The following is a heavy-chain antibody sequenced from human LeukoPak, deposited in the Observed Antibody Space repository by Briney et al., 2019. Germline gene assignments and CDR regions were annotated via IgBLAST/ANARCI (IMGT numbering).Heavy chain of an antibody. V-gene: IGHV4-34*01. D-gene: IGHD2-2*01. Sequence: SETLSLTCAVYGGSFSGYYWSWIRQPPGKGLEWIGEINLSGSTNYNPSLKSRVTISVDTSKNQFSLKLSSVTAADTAVYYCARSGWVPAAPFDYWGQGTLVTVSS. CDR2: INLSGST. CDR3: ARSGWVPAAPFDY. J-gene: IGHJ4*02. CDR1: GGSFSGYY.